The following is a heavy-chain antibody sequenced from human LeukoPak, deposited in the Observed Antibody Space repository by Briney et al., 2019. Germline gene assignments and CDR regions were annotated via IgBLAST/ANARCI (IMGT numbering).Heavy chain of an antibody. CDR3: ARGPQWWLQLPRTDAFDI. V-gene: IGHV3-21*01. D-gene: IGHD5-24*01. J-gene: IGHJ3*02. Sequence: GGSLRLSCAASGFTVSSNYMSWVRQAPGKGLEWVSSISSSSSYIYYADSVKGRFTISRDNAKNSLYLQMNSLRAEDTAVYYCARGPQWWLQLPRTDAFDIWGQGTMVTVSS. CDR1: GFTVSSNY. CDR2: ISSSSSYI.